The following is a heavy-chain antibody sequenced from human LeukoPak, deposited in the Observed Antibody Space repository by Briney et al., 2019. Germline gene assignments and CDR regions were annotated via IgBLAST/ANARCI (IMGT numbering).Heavy chain of an antibody. V-gene: IGHV3-23*01. Sequence: PGGSLRLSCAASGFTFSSYAMSWVRQAPGKGLERVSAISGSGGSTYYADSVKGRFTISRDNSKNTLYLQMNSLRAEDTAVYYCAKGDVLLWFGELTWGQGTLVTVSS. CDR3: AKGDVLLWFGELT. J-gene: IGHJ4*02. CDR1: GFTFSSYA. CDR2: ISGSGGST. D-gene: IGHD3-10*01.